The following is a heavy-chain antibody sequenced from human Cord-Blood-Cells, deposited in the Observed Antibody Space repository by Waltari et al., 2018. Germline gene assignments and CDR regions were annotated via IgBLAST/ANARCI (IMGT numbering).Heavy chain of an antibody. V-gene: IGHV3-15*01. J-gene: IGHJ3*02. CDR1: GFTFSNAW. D-gene: IGHD2-8*01. Sequence: EVQLVESGGGLVKPGGSLRLSCAASGFTFSNAWMSWVRQAPGKGLEWVGRIKSKTDGGTTDYAAPVKGRFTISRDDSKNTLYLQMNSLKTEDTAVYYCTTDLQMVYDDAFDIWGQGTMVTVSS. CDR2: IKSKTDGGTT. CDR3: TTDLQMVYDDAFDI.